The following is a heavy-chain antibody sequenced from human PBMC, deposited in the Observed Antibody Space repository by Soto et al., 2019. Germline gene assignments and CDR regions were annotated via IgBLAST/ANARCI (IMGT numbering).Heavy chain of an antibody. CDR2: ISGSGGST. J-gene: IGHJ6*03. V-gene: IGHV3-23*01. CDR1: GFTFSSYA. Sequence: GGSLRLSCAASGFTFSSYAMSWVRQAPGKGLEWVSAISGSGGSTYYADSVKGRFTISRDNSKNTLYLQMNSLRAEDTAVYYCAKDRWFGESGPEYYYYMDVWGKGTTVTVSS. CDR3: AKDRWFGESGPEYYYYMDV. D-gene: IGHD3-10*01.